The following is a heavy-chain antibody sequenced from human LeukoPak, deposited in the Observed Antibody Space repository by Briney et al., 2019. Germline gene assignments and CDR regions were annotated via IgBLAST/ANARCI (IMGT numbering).Heavy chain of an antibody. CDR3: ARVDYYYYGMDV. D-gene: IGHD2-2*03. CDR2: ISYDGSNK. J-gene: IGHJ6*02. CDR1: GFTFSSYD. V-gene: IGHV3-30*03. Sequence: GGSLRLSCAASGFTFSSYDIHWVRQAPGKGLEWVAVISYDGSNKYYAESVKGRFTISRDNSKNTLYLQMNSLRDEDTAVYSCARVDYYYYGMDVWGQGTTVTVSS.